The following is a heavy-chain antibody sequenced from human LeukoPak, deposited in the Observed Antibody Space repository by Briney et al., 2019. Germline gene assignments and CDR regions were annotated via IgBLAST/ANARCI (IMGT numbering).Heavy chain of an antibody. CDR2: IYTSGST. CDR1: GGSISGYY. V-gene: IGHV4-4*07. D-gene: IGHD4-17*01. J-gene: IGHJ4*02. Sequence: SETLSLTCTVSGGSISGYYWSWIRKPAGKGLEWVGRIYTSGSTNYNPSLKSRVTMSVDTSKNQFSLKLSSVTAADTAVYYCARSAYARYFDYWGQGTLVTVSS. CDR3: ARSAYARYFDY.